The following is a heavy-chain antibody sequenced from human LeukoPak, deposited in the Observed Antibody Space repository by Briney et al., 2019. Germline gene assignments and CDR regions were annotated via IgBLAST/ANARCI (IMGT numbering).Heavy chain of an antibody. V-gene: IGHV3-72*01. CDR1: GFSFSDHY. CDR3: TRASLSGSYFFY. Sequence: PGGSLRLSCAASGFSFSDHYMDWVRQTPGKGLEWVGRSRNNVNSYTTEYAASVKGRFIISRDDSKNSLFLQMNSLKTDDTAVYYCTRASLSGSYFFYWGQGALVTVSS. J-gene: IGHJ4*02. CDR2: SRNNVNSYTT. D-gene: IGHD1-26*01.